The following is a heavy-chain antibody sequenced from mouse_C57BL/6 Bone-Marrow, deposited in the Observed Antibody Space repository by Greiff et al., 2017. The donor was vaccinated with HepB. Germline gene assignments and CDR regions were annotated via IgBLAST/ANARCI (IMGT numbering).Heavy chain of an antibody. D-gene: IGHD1-1*01. CDR2: ISSGGSYT. J-gene: IGHJ1*03. CDR1: GFTFSSYG. V-gene: IGHV5-6*02. Sequence: EVKLVESGGDLVKPGGSLKLSCAASGFTFSSYGMSWVRQTPDKRLAWVATISSGGSYTYYPDSVKGRFTIYRDNAKNTRYLQMSSLKSEDTAMYYCARRNYYYGSSFWYFDVGGTGTTVTVSS. CDR3: ARRNYYYGSSFWYFDV.